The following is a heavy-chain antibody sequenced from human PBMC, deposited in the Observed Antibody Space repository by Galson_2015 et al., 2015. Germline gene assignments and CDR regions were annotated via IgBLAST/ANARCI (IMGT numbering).Heavy chain of an antibody. CDR3: GTIIHSRIYTSDYLDDY. CDR1: GFTFSSYA. CDR2: ISSSGGTT. D-gene: IGHD3-22*01. V-gene: IGHV3-23*01. J-gene: IGHJ4*02. Sequence: SPRLSHAAPGFTFSSYAMPWVHQAPGRGLEWVSTISSSGGTTYYADSVKGRFTMSRDNYKNTLYLEMKSLRAEDTAVYYCGTIIHSRIYTSDYLDDYWGQGTLVTVSS.